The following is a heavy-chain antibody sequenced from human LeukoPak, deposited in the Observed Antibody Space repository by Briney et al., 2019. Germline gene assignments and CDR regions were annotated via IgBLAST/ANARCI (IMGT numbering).Heavy chain of an antibody. CDR1: GYSFSSYW. V-gene: IGHV5-51*01. J-gene: IGHJ4*02. D-gene: IGHD1-1*01. Sequence: GESLKISCKGSGYSFSSYWIGWVRQMPGKGLEWMGIIYPGDSGTRNSPSFQGQVTISADKSISTAYLQWSSLKASDTAMYYCARQAATAYGYFDYWGQGTPVTVSS. CDR2: IYPGDSGT. CDR3: ARQAATAYGYFDY.